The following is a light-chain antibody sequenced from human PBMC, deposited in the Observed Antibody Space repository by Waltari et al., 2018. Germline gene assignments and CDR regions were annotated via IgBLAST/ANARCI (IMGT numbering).Light chain of an antibody. V-gene: IGLV1-40*01. J-gene: IGLJ3*02. Sequence: QSVLTQPPSVSGAPGQRVPISCTGSGSNIGAGYDVHWYQQLPRAAPKLLIYGSTSRPLGVPARFFGSTSGASASLAIIGLQAEDEADYYCQSYDTSLSVVFGGGTKLTVL. CDR3: QSYDTSLSVV. CDR1: GSNIGAGYD. CDR2: GST.